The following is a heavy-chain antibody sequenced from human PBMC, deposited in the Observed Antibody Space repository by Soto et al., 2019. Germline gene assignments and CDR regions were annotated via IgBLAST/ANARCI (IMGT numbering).Heavy chain of an antibody. D-gene: IGHD6-19*01. CDR2: IYNTVST. V-gene: IGHV4-38-2*02. CDR1: SFSIDIRSY. Sequence: KTSETLSLTCSVSSFSIDIRSYCGCIRQPPGKGLEWIASIYNTVSTHYNPSLKSRATISVDTSHNQFSLRLSSVTAADTAIYYCARNTSGRYFDYWGPGTLVTVSS. CDR3: ARNTSGRYFDY. J-gene: IGHJ4*02.